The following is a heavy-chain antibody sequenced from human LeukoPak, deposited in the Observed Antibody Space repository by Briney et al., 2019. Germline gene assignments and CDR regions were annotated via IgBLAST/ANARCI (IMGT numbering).Heavy chain of an antibody. D-gene: IGHD2-21*02. CDR2: IIPIFGTA. V-gene: IGHV1-69*13. CDR3: ARSVVYCGGDCYFNWFDP. Sequence: SVKVSCKASGGTFSSYAISWVRQAPGQGLEWMGGIIPIFGTANYAQKFQGRVTITADESTSTAYMELSSLRSEDTAVYYCARSVVYCGGDCYFNWFDPWGQGTLVTVSS. J-gene: IGHJ5*02. CDR1: GGTFSSYA.